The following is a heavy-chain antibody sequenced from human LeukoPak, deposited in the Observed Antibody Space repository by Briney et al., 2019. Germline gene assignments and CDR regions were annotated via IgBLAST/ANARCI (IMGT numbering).Heavy chain of an antibody. Sequence: ASVKVSCEASGYTFTSYGISWVPQAPGQGLEWMGWISAYNGNTNYAQKPQGRVTMTTDTSTSTAYMELRSLRSDDTAVYYCARIVNPSDYYGSGSYSYWGQGTLVTVSS. CDR2: ISAYNGNT. D-gene: IGHD3-10*01. CDR1: GYTFTSYG. CDR3: ARIVNPSDYYGSGSYSY. J-gene: IGHJ4*02. V-gene: IGHV1-18*01.